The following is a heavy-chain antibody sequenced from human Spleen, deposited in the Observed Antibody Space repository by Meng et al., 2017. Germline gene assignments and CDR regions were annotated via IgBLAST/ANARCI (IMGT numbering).Heavy chain of an antibody. D-gene: IGHD1-1*01. Sequence: ASVKVSCKASGYTFTGYYMHWVRQAPGQGLEWMGRINPKSGDTHYAQKFQARVTMTRDTSISTAYMELSSLRSDDTAVYYCARDRATGDNDSWGQGTLVTVSS. CDR3: ARDRATGDNDS. V-gene: IGHV1-2*06. CDR1: GYTFTGYY. J-gene: IGHJ4*02. CDR2: INPKSGDT.